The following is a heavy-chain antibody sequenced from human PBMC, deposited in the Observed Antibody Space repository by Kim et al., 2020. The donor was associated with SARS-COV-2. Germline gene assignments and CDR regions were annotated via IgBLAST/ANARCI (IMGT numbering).Heavy chain of an antibody. CDR3: AILTVTTRLLSLNWFDP. J-gene: IGHJ5*02. D-gene: IGHD4-17*01. Sequence: ASVKVSCKASGYTFTSYYMHWVRQAPGQGLEWMGIINPSGGSTSYAQKFQGRVTMTRDTSTSTVYMELSSLRSEDTAGYYCAILTVTTRLLSLNWFDPWGQGTLVTVSS. V-gene: IGHV1-46*01. CDR1: GYTFTSYY. CDR2: INPSGGST.